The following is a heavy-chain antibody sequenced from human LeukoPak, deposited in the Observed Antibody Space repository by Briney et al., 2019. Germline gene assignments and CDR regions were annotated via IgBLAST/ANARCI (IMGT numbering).Heavy chain of an antibody. Sequence: GSLTLSCTASGCTTGHYAMTWICQAPCKGLELVAAISGSGARTYSAASVPARFTVSRDNSKTTQSLQMDSLRADDTAVYYCARGKRVGVSSPFDYWGQGTIVTVSS. CDR2: ISGSGART. CDR3: ARGKRVGVSSPFDY. V-gene: IGHV3-23*01. D-gene: IGHD3-10*01. CDR1: GCTTGHYA. J-gene: IGHJ4*02.